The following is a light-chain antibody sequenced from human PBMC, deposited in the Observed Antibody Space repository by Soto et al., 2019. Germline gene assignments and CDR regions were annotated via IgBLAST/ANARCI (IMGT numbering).Light chain of an antibody. J-gene: IGKJ2*01. CDR2: KAS. V-gene: IGKV1-5*03. CDR3: QQYNSYWYT. Sequence: DIQMTQSPSTLSASVGDRVTITCRASQSISSWLAWYQQKPGKAPKLLIYKASSLESEVPSRFSGSGSGTEFTLTISSLQPDDFATYYCQQYNSYWYTFGQGTKLEIK. CDR1: QSISSW.